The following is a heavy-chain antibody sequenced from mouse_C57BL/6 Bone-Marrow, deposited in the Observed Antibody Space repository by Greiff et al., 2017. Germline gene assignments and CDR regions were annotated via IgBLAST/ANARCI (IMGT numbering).Heavy chain of an antibody. CDR1: GYTFTSYW. D-gene: IGHD2-12*01. V-gene: IGHV1-69*01. CDR2: IDPSDSYT. J-gene: IGHJ2*01. CDR3: ARETPVTTGVQYYFDY. Sequence: QVQLQQPGAELVMPGASVKLSCKASGYTFTSYWMHWVKQRPGQGLEWIGEIDPSDSYTNYNQKFKGKSTLTVDKSSSTAYMQLSSLTSEDSAVYYCARETPVTTGVQYYFDYWGQGTTLTVSS.